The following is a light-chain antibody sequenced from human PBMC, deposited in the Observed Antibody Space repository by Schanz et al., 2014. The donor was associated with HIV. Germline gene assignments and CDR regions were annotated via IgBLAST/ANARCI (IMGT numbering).Light chain of an antibody. Sequence: MVLTQSPGTLSLSPGERATLSCRASESVSSRYLAWYQQRPGQPPRVLLYGASSRATGVPDRFSGSGSGTDYTLTISGLEPEDFAVYYCQQRKSWPPYTFGQGTRLEIK. CDR2: GAS. CDR3: QQRKSWPPYT. CDR1: ESVSSRY. J-gene: IGKJ2*01. V-gene: IGKV3-20*01.